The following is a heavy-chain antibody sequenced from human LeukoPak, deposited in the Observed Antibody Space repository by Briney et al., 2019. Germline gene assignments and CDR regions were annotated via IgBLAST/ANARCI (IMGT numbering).Heavy chain of an antibody. V-gene: IGHV4-59*01. CDR2: IHYSGNT. CDR3: ARGESYCGGDCYHY. CDR1: GGSISGYY. D-gene: IGHD2-21*01. Sequence: SETLSHTCTVSGGSISGYYWSWIRQPPGKGLEWVGYIHYSGNTNYNPSLKSRVTISVDTSKNQFSLRLTSVTAADTAVYYCARGESYCGGDCYHYWGQGTLVTVSS. J-gene: IGHJ4*02.